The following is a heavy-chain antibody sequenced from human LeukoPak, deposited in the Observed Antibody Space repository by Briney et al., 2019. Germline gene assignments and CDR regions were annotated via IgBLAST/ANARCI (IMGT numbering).Heavy chain of an antibody. J-gene: IGHJ4*02. CDR3: AKSDYYDSSGYYS. Sequence: GGSLRLSCAASGFTFRSYGMTWVRQAPGKGLEWVSAISGSGDSTYYADSVKGRFTISRDNSKNTLYLQMNSLRAEDTAVYYCAKSDYYDSSGYYSWGQGTLVTVSS. CDR2: ISGSGDST. D-gene: IGHD3-22*01. CDR1: GFTFRSYG. V-gene: IGHV3-23*01.